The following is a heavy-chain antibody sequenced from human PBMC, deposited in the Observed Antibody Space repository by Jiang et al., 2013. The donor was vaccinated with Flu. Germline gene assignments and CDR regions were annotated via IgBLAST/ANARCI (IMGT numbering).Heavy chain of an antibody. CDR2: IWYDGSNK. V-gene: IGHV3-33*01. J-gene: IGHJ4*02. Sequence: VQLLESGGGVVQPGRSLRLSCAASGFTFSSYGMHWVRQAPGKGLEWVAVIWYDGSNKYYADSVKGRFTISRDNSKNTLYLQMNSLRAEDTAVYYCARVRIKGITMIVVVPGVQGTLVTVSS. D-gene: IGHD3-22*01. CDR1: GFTFSSYG. CDR3: ARVRIKGITMIVVVP.